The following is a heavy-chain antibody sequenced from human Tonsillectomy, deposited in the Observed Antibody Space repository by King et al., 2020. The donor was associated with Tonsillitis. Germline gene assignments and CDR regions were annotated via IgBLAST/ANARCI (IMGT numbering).Heavy chain of an antibody. J-gene: IGHJ4*02. D-gene: IGHD1-26*01. V-gene: IGHV3-30*02. CDR2: IRFDGSKK. Sequence: VQLVEPGGGVVQPGGSLRLSCAVSGFTFSHYGMHWVRQAPGKGLEWVAFIRFDGSKKYYADSVKGRFTISRDNSKDTLYLQMNSQRGEDTAVYDCAKSGATTGFDYWGQGTLVTVSS. CDR3: AKSGATTGFDY. CDR1: GFTFSHYG.